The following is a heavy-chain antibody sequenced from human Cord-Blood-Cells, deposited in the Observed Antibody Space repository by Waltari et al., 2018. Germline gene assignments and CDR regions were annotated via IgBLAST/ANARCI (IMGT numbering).Heavy chain of an antibody. CDR1: GYSISSGYY. CDR2: IYHSGST. Sequence: QVQLQESGPGLVKPSETLSLTCAVSGYSISSGYYWGWIRQPPGKGLEWIGGIYHSGSTYYNPSLKSRVTISVDTSKNQFSLKRSSVTAADTAVYYCARGGLPVLFYWGQGTLVTVSS. D-gene: IGHD3-16*01. CDR3: ARGGLPVLFY. V-gene: IGHV4-38-2*01. J-gene: IGHJ4*02.